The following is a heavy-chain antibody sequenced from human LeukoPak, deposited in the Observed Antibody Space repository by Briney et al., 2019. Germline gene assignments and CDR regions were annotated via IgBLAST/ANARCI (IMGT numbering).Heavy chain of an antibody. J-gene: IGHJ4*02. D-gene: IGHD2-15*01. Sequence: DSVKGRFTISRDNSKNTLYLQMNSLRPEDTAVYYCAKDELWLAGSCSGGYCHGALDYWGQGTLVTVSS. CDR3: AKDELWLAGSCSGGYCHGALDY. V-gene: IGHV3-30*02.